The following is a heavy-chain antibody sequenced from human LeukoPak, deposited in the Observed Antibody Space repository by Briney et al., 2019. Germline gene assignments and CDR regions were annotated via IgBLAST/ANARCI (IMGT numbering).Heavy chain of an antibody. J-gene: IGHJ6*03. CDR1: GGSFSGYY. CDR2: INHSGST. V-gene: IGHV4-34*01. Sequence: SETLSLTCAVYGGSFSGYYWSWIRQPPGKGLEWIGEINHSGSTNYNPSLKSRVTISVDASKNQFSLKLSSVTAADTAVYYCARGRHYYYYYMDVWGKGTTVTVSS. CDR3: ARGRHYYYYYMDV.